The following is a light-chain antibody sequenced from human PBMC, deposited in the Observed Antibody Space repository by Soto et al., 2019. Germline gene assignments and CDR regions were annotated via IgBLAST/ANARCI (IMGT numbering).Light chain of an antibody. Sequence: DIPMTQSPSSLSASVGDRVTITCRASQSVSIYLNWYQQKAGKAPKVLIYAASSLQSGVPSRFSGSGSGTDFTLNISSLPTEDSATYYCHQSSSTPWTFGQGTKVEIK. CDR1: QSVSIY. V-gene: IGKV1-39*01. CDR2: AAS. J-gene: IGKJ1*01. CDR3: HQSSSTPWT.